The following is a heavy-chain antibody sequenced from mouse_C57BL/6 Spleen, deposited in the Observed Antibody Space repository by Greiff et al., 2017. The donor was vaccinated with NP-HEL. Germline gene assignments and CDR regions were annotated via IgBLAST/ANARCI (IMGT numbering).Heavy chain of an antibody. CDR2: IYPGDGDT. V-gene: IGHV1-82*01. CDR1: GYAFSSSW. Sequence: QVQLQQSGPELVKPGASVKISCKASGYAFSSSWMNWVKQRPGKGLEWIGRIYPGDGDTNYNGKFKGKAKLTADKSSSTTYMQLSSLTSEDSAVYFCAREDDGYYEDFACWGQGTTLTVSS. J-gene: IGHJ2*01. CDR3: AREDDGYYEDFAC. D-gene: IGHD2-3*01.